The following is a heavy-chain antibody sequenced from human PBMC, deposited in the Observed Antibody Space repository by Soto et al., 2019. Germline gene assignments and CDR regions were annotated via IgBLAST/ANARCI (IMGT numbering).Heavy chain of an antibody. J-gene: IGHJ4*02. CDR3: AGDPYYYGSAF. D-gene: IGHD3-10*01. V-gene: IGHV3-11*01. Sequence: QVQLVESGGGLVEPGGSLRLSCAASGFRFSDHYMTWIRQAPGKGLEWVSKISSGGTTMYYADSVKGRITVSRDSAQNSLYLQMNGLRAEDTAVYYCAGDPYYYGSAFWGQGTLVTVSS. CDR1: GFRFSDHY. CDR2: ISSGGTTM.